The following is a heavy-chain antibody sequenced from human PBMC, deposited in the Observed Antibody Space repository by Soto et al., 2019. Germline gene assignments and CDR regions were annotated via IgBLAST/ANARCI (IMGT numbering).Heavy chain of an antibody. Sequence: GGSLRLSCAASGFIFISYGMHWVRQAPGKGLEWVEVIWYHGTNKYYVDSVKGRFTISRDNSKNTLYLQMNSLRAEDTAVYYCARDAPDYVNAFDIWGQGTMVTVSS. V-gene: IGHV3-33*01. CDR2: IWYHGTNK. CDR3: ARDAPDYVNAFDI. J-gene: IGHJ3*02. D-gene: IGHD4-17*01. CDR1: GFIFISYG.